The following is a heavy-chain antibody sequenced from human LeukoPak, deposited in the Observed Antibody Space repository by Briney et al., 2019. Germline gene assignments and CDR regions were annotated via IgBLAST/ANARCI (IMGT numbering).Heavy chain of an antibody. CDR3: ARSPTYASTYGRYYFDY. CDR2: ISYDGSNK. CDR1: GFTFSSYA. J-gene: IGHJ4*02. V-gene: IGHV3-30-3*01. D-gene: IGHD3-10*01. Sequence: QPGGSLRLSCAASGFTFSSYAMHWVRQAPGKGLEWVAVISYDGSNKYYTDSVKGRFTISRDNSKNTLYLQMNGLRAEDTAVYYCARSPTYASTYGRYYFDYWGQGTLVTVSS.